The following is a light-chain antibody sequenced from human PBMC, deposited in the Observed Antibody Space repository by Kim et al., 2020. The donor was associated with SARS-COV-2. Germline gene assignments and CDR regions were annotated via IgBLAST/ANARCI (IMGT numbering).Light chain of an antibody. J-gene: IGLJ2*01. Sequence: GQMVTISCSGNSSNIGSNAVTWCQQRPGTAPKLLIYNINQRPSGVPDRFSGSKSDTSASLAISGLQSEDEADYYCAVWDDSLNGVVFGGGTQLTVL. CDR1: SSNIGSNA. CDR3: AVWDDSLNGVV. V-gene: IGLV1-44*01. CDR2: NIN.